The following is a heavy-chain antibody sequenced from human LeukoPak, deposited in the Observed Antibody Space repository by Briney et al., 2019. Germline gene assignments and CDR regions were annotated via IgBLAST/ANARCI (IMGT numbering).Heavy chain of an antibody. V-gene: IGHV3-7*01. CDR2: IKEDGSEK. J-gene: IGHJ4*02. Sequence: GGSLRLSCVAAGLTFSNYWMTWVRPAPGEGLEWVDNIKEDGSEKNYADSVKGRFTISRDNAKNSLYLQMNSLRGEDTAVYYCARARYSDFWGQGILVTVSS. CDR1: GLTFSNYW. CDR3: ARARYSDF.